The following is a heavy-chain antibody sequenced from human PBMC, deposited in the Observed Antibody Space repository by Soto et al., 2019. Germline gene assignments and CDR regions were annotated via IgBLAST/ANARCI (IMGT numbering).Heavy chain of an antibody. CDR1: GFTFSSYA. J-gene: IGHJ4*02. V-gene: IGHV3-23*01. CDR3: AKDSVLPYSSGWYTEY. Sequence: PGGSLRLSCAASGFTFSSYAMSWVRQAPGKGLEWVSAISGSGGSTYYADSVKGRFTISRDNSKNTLYLQMNSLRAEDTAVYYCAKDSVLPYSSGWYTEYWGQGTLVTVSS. D-gene: IGHD6-19*01. CDR2: ISGSGGST.